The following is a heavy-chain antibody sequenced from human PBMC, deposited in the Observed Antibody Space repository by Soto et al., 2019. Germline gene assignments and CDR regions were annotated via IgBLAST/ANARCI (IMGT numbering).Heavy chain of an antibody. Sequence: PGGSLRLSCAASGFTFSSYEMNWVRQAPGKGLEWVSYISSSGSTIYYADSVKGRFTISRDNAKNSLYLQMNSLRAEDTAVYYCERGDEWATIDINFDYCGQGTLVTVSS. CDR2: ISSSGSTI. J-gene: IGHJ4*02. CDR3: ERGDEWATIDINFDY. V-gene: IGHV3-48*03. D-gene: IGHD3-9*01. CDR1: GFTFSSYE.